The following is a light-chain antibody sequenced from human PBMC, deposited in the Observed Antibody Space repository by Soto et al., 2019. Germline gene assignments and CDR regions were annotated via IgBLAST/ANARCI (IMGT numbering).Light chain of an antibody. CDR2: GAS. CDR1: QSISSNN. V-gene: IGKV3-20*01. Sequence: EIVLTQSPGTLSLSPGERATLSCRASQSISSNNLNWYQKKPGQAPRLLIYGASSRATGIPDRFSGSGSGTDFTLTISRLEAEDFAVYYCQHYDNSVWTFGQGTKVEIK. J-gene: IGKJ1*01. CDR3: QHYDNSVWT.